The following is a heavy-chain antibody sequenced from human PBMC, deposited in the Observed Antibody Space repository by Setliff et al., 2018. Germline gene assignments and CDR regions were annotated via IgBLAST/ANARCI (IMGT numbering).Heavy chain of an antibody. D-gene: IGHD3-22*01. CDR1: GFSFSNHG. J-gene: IGHJ4*02. CDR3: ARENYYVSSGYYYGVDY. CDR2: IRHDGNNK. Sequence: GGSLRLSCAASGFSFSNHGMHWVRQAPGKGLEWVAFIRHDGNNKYYADSVKGRFTISRDNAKNSLYLQMNSLRAEDTAVYYCARENYYVSSGYYYGVDYWGQGTLVTVSS. V-gene: IGHV3-30*02.